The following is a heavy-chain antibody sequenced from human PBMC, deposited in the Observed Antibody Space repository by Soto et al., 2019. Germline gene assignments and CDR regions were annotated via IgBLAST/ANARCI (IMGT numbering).Heavy chain of an antibody. D-gene: IGHD3-22*01. CDR1: GGTFSSYA. Sequence: ASVKVSCKASGGTFSSYAISWVRQAPGQGLEWMGGIIPIFGTANYAQKFQGRVTITADESTSTAYMELSSLRSEDTAVYYCARVYYDSSGYYYPSYNYYFDYWGQGTLVTVSS. CDR2: IIPIFGTA. V-gene: IGHV1-69*13. CDR3: ARVYYDSSGYYYPSYNYYFDY. J-gene: IGHJ4*02.